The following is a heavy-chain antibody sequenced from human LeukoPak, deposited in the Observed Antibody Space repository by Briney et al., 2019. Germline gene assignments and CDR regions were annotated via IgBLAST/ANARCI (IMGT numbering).Heavy chain of an antibody. CDR3: ARDLGGSSGYYYVGNWFDP. CDR1: GYIFTTYG. CDR2: ISTYNGNT. V-gene: IGHV1-18*01. J-gene: IGHJ5*02. Sequence: ASVKVSCKASGYIFTTYGISWVRQAPGQGLEWMGWISTYNGNTNYAQNLQGRVTMTTDTSTSTAYMELSRLRSDDTAVYYCARDLGGSSGYYYVGNWFDPWGQGTLVTVSS. D-gene: IGHD3-22*01.